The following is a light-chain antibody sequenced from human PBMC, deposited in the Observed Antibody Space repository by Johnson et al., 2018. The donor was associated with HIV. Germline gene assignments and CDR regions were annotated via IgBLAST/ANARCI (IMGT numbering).Light chain of an antibody. Sequence: QSVLTQPPSVSAAPGQKVTIPCSGSSSNIGNNYASWYQQVPGTAPKLLIYDNHKRPSGIPDRFSGSKSGTSATLGITGLQTGDEAGYYCGTWDNSLSAGVFGTGTKVTVL. J-gene: IGLJ1*01. V-gene: IGLV1-51*01. CDR1: SSNIGNNY. CDR3: GTWDNSLSAGV. CDR2: DNH.